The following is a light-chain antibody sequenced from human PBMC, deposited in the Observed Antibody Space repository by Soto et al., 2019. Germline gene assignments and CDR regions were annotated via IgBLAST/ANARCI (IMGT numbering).Light chain of an antibody. J-gene: IGKJ4*01. V-gene: IGKV1-39*01. CDR1: QTISNY. Sequence: DIQMTQSPSSLSASVGDRVTITCRASQTISNYLNWYQQKSGQAPKLLIYTAASLQSGVASRFSGSGSGTDFTLTITTLQPEDFATYYCQQSYSAPTTFGGGTKVDIK. CDR3: QQSYSAPTT. CDR2: TAA.